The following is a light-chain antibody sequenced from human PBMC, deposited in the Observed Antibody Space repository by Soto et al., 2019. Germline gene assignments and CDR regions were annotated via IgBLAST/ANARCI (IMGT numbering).Light chain of an antibody. CDR1: QSINSN. J-gene: IGKJ1*01. CDR2: RAS. CDR3: QQFHNWPPWT. V-gene: IGKV3-15*01. Sequence: EIVMTQSPATLSVSPGESATLSCRASQSINSNLAWYQQKPGQAPRLLIYRASTRATGIPARFSGSGYGTEFTLTISSLQSEDFAVYYCQQFHNWPPWTFGQGTKGDI.